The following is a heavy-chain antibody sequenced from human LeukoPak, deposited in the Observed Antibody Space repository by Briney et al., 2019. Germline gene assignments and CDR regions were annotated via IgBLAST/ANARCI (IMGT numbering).Heavy chain of an antibody. D-gene: IGHD6-19*01. CDR3: AGRREYASGPTTG. Sequence: GGSLRLSCAASGFTFSSYAMSWVRQAPGKGLEWVSAISGSGGSTYYADSVKGRFTISRDNSKNTLYLQMNSLRAEDTAVYYCAGRREYASGPTTGWGQGTLVTVSS. V-gene: IGHV3-23*01. J-gene: IGHJ4*02. CDR1: GFTFSSYA. CDR2: ISGSGGST.